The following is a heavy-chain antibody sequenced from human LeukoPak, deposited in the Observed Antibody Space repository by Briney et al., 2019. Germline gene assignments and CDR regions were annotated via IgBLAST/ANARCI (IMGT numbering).Heavy chain of an antibody. V-gene: IGHV3-11*04. CDR2: ISSSGSTI. CDR1: GFTFSDYY. D-gene: IGHD2-2*01. Sequence: GGSLRLSCAVSGFTFSDYYMSWIRQAPGKGLEWVSYISSSGSTIYYADSVKGRFTISGDNAKNSLYLQMNSLRAEDTAVYYCVRAGYCSSTSCLQNYYYYYYMDVWGKGTTVTVSS. CDR3: VRAGYCSSTSCLQNYYYYYYMDV. J-gene: IGHJ6*03.